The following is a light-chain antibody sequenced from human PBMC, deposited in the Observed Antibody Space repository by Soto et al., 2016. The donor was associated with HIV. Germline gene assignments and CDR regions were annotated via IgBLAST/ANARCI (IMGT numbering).Light chain of an antibody. CDR3: QVWDSVXHERV. CDR1: NIGSKT. CDR2: DDN. Sequence: SYTLTQSPSMSVAPGKTAKITCGGNNIGSKTVHWYQQKPGQAPVLVIYDDNDRPSGIPDRFSGSSSGDTATLTISGAEAGDEADYYCQVWDSVXHERVFGGGTELTVL. V-gene: IGLV3-21*04. J-gene: IGLJ2*01.